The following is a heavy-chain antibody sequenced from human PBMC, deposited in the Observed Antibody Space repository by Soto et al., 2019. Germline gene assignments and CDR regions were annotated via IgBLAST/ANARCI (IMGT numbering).Heavy chain of an antibody. CDR3: ARGYGITGTTKDWFDP. J-gene: IGHJ5*02. V-gene: IGHV6-1*01. CDR2: TYYRSKWYL. Sequence: PSQPLSHTCAISGAIVSSNIASCNWIRQSPSRGLEWLGRTYYRSKWYLDYAVSVKSRITVNPDTSKNQFYLRLSSVTAADTAVYYCARGYGITGTTKDWFDPWGQGTLVTVSS. CDR1: GAIVSSNIAS. D-gene: IGHD1-7*01.